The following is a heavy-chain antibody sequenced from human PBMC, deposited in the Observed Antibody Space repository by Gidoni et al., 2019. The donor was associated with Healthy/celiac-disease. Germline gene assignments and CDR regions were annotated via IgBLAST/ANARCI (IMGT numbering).Heavy chain of an antibody. J-gene: IGHJ4*02. CDR1: GFTFSSYE. Sequence: EVQLVESGGGLVQPGGSLRLSCAAPGFTFSSYEMNWVRQAPGKGLEWVSYISSSGSTIYYADSVKGRFTISRDNAKNSLYLQMNSLRAEDTAVYYCARGDPMGSWDSYGGDYWGQGTLVTVSS. D-gene: IGHD5-18*01. V-gene: IGHV3-48*03. CDR3: ARGDPMGSWDSYGGDY. CDR2: ISSSGSTI.